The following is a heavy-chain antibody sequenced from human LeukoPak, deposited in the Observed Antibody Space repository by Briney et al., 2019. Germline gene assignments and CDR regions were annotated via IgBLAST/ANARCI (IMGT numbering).Heavy chain of an antibody. D-gene: IGHD2-2*01. CDR2: IIPIFGTA. CDR3: ASTGTLGYCSSTSCFDDAFDI. CDR1: GGTFSSYA. Sequence: SVKVSCKASGGTFSSYAISWVLQAPGQGLEWMGRIIPIFGTANYARKFQGRVTITTDESTSTAYMELSSLRSEDTAVYYCASTGTLGYCSSTSCFDDAFDIWGQGTMVTVSS. J-gene: IGHJ3*02. V-gene: IGHV1-69*05.